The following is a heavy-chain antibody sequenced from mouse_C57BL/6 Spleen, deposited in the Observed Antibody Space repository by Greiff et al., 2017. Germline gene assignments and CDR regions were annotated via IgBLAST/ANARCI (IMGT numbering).Heavy chain of an antibody. D-gene: IGHD2-2*01. CDR1: GYAFSSYL. J-gene: IGHJ3*01. V-gene: IGHV1-80*01. CDR3: AREGVGYGGFAY. Sequence: VKLQESGAELVKPGASVKISCKASGYAFSSYLLNWVKQRPGKGLEWIGQIYPGDGDTYYNGKFKGKATLTADKSSSTAYMQLSSLTSEDSAVYFCAREGVGYGGFAYWGQGTLVTVSA. CDR2: IYPGDGDT.